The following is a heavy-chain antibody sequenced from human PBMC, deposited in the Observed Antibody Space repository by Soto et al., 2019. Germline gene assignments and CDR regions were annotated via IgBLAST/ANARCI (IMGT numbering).Heavy chain of an antibody. CDR1: GFTFSSYW. CDR3: AREAPYYDFWSGYSPAFDY. CDR2: IKQDGSEK. D-gene: IGHD3-3*01. J-gene: IGHJ4*02. Sequence: GGSLRLSCAASGFTFSSYWMSWVRQAPGKGLEWVANIKQDGSEKYYVDSVKGRFTISRDNAKNSLYLQMNSLRAEDTAVYYCAREAPYYDFWSGYSPAFDYWGQGTLVTVSS. V-gene: IGHV3-7*01.